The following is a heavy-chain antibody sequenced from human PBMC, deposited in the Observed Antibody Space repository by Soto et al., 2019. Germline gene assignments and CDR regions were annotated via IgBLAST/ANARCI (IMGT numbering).Heavy chain of an antibody. V-gene: IGHV1-69*01. CDR3: AREAYCGGDCYSPSFDY. CDR1: GGTFSSYA. CDR2: IIPIFGTA. D-gene: IGHD2-21*02. J-gene: IGHJ4*02. Sequence: QVQLVQSGAEVKKPGSSVKVSCKASGGTFSSYAISWVRQALGQGLEWMGGIIPIFGTANYAQKFQGRVTITADESTSTAYMELSSLRSEDMAVYYCAREAYCGGDCYSPSFDYWGQGTLVTVSS.